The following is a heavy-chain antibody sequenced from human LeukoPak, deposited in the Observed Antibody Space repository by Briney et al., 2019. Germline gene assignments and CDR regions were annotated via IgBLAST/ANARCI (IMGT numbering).Heavy chain of an antibody. CDR1: GGSLTTTNF. Sequence: SDTLSLTRGVCGGSLTTTNFWSWVRDPPDGRLEGIGEISLRERTQYNPSLKSRVNISIDKHNNLLSLSLASVTVADTAVYYCSRESGPYCPFGHWGQGTLVAVTS. J-gene: IGHJ5*02. D-gene: IGHD1-26*01. CDR2: ISLRERT. CDR3: SRESGPYCPFGH. V-gene: IGHV4-4*02.